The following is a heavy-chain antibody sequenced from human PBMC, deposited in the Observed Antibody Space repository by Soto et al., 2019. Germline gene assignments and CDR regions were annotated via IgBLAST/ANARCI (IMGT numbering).Heavy chain of an antibody. CDR1: GFTFSSYA. CDR2: ISYDGSNK. Sequence: QVQLVESGGGVVQPGRSLRLSCAASGFTFSSYAMHWVRQAPGKGLEWVAVISYDGSNKYYADSVKGRFTISRDNSKNMLYLQMNSLRAEDTAVYYCARDDLKEAPAGYYYGMDVWGQGTTVTVSS. D-gene: IGHD6-25*01. CDR3: ARDDLKEAPAGYYYGMDV. V-gene: IGHV3-30-3*01. J-gene: IGHJ6*02.